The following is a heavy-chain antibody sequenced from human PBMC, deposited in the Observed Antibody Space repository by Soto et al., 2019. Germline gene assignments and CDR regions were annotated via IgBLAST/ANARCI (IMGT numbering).Heavy chain of an antibody. D-gene: IGHD3-22*01. CDR3: ARYDSSGDFDY. V-gene: IGHV4-30-2*01. CDR2: ISHRGNT. J-gene: IGHJ4*02. CDR1: SASISLVGYS. Sequence: QLHLQESGSGLVKPSQTLSLTCGVSSASISLVGYSWSWIRQPPGKGLEWIGYISHRGNTYYNPSLRSRVTISVDRSKNEFSLNLRSVTAADTAMYYCARYDSSGDFDYWGQGTLVTVSS.